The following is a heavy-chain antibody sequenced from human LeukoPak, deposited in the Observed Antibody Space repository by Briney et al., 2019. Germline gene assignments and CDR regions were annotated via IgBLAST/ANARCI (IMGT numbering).Heavy chain of an antibody. CDR1: GFRFSDYY. CDR2: ISSSAATT. CDR3: AKERDTAMVTIDY. J-gene: IGHJ4*02. D-gene: IGHD5-18*01. Sequence: GGSLRLSCVTSGFRFSDYYMMWIRQAPGKGPEWVAHISSSAATTLYADSVKGRFTISRDNSKNTLYLQMNSLRAEDTAVYYCAKERDTAMVTIDYWGQGTLVTVSS. V-gene: IGHV3-11*04.